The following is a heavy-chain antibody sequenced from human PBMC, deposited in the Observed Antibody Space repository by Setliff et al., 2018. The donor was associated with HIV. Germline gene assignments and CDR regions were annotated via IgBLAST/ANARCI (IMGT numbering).Heavy chain of an antibody. CDR1: GGSISSYY. D-gene: IGHD3-22*01. V-gene: IGHV4-4*09. CDR2: INTSGTT. Sequence: PSETLSLTCTVSGGSISSYYWSWIRQPPGKGLEWIGYINTSGTTNYNPSLKSRVTISVDTSKNQFSLKLSSVTAADTAVYFCARQTYYYDSSGHNWFDPWGQGTLVTVSS. J-gene: IGHJ5*02. CDR3: ARQTYYYDSSGHNWFDP.